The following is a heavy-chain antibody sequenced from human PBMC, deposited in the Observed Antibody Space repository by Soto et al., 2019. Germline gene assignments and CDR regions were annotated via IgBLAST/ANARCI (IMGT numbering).Heavy chain of an antibody. CDR3: ARVPSFHSSGSRKYYFDY. V-gene: IGHV1-46*01. D-gene: IGHD3-22*01. Sequence: ASVKVSCKASGYTFTTLYMHWVRQAPGQGLEWVGMIYPRDGSTNIPQKFQGRVTITADKSTSTAYMELSSLRSEDTAVYYCARVPSFHSSGSRKYYFDYWGQGTLVTVSS. CDR2: IYPRDGST. J-gene: IGHJ4*02. CDR1: GYTFTTLY.